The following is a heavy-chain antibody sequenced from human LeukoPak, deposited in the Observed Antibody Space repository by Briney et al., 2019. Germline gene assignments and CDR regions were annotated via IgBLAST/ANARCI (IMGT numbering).Heavy chain of an antibody. CDR1: GFTFSSYG. CDR2: ISYDGSNK. Sequence: GGSLRLSCAASGFTFSSYGMHWVRQAPGKGLERVAVISYDGSNKYYADSAKGRFTISRDNSKNTLYLQMNSLRAEDTAVYYCAKVEQQLTYYYYGMDVWGKGTTVTVSS. CDR3: AKVEQQLTYYYYGMDV. D-gene: IGHD6-13*01. V-gene: IGHV3-30*18. J-gene: IGHJ6*04.